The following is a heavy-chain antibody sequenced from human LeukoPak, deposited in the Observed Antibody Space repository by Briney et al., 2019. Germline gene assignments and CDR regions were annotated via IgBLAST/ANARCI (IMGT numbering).Heavy chain of an antibody. CDR3: AIRYCSGGSCYSMMDYYYYMDV. CDR1: GGTFSSYA. CDR2: IIPIFGTA. V-gene: IGHV1-69*13. Sequence: SVKVSCKATGGTFSSYAISWVRQAPGQGLEWMGGIIPIFGTANYAQKFQGRVTITADESTSTAYMELSSLRSEDTAVYYCAIRYCSGGSCYSMMDYYYYMDVWGKGTTVTVSS. D-gene: IGHD2-15*01. J-gene: IGHJ6*03.